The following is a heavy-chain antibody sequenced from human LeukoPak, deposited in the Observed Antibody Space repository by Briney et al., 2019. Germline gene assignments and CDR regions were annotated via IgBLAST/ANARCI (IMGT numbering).Heavy chain of an antibody. J-gene: IGHJ4*02. Sequence: PGGSLRLSCAASGFTFTNYGVSWVRQAPGKGLEWVSGISWNSGSIGYADSVKGRFTISRDNAKNSLYLQMNSLTAEDTVLHYCAKDKRVYISNYRNYVDYCGEGTLLTVS. CDR2: ISWNSGSI. V-gene: IGHV3-9*01. CDR3: AKDKRVYISNYRNYVDY. D-gene: IGHD6-13*01. CDR1: GFTFTNYG.